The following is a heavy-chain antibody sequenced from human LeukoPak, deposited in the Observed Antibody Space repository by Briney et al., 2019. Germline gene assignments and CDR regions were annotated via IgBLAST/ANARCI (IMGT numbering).Heavy chain of an antibody. D-gene: IGHD1-7*01. CDR1: GYTFTGYY. CDR3: ARDGQLELGYYYYGMDV. CDR2: INPNSGGT. Sequence: ASVKVSCKASGYTFTGYYMHWVRQAPGQGLEWMGRINPNSGGTNYAQKFQGRVTMTRDTSISTAYMELSRLRSVDTAVYYCARDGQLELGYYYYGMDVWGQGTTVTVSS. V-gene: IGHV1-2*06. J-gene: IGHJ6*02.